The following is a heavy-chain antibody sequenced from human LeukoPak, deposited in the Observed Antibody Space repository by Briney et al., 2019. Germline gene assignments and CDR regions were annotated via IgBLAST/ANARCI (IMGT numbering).Heavy chain of an antibody. V-gene: IGHV4-38-2*01. CDR3: ARRAVKEWCPDY. CDR1: GYSISSGYY. D-gene: IGHD3-3*01. J-gene: IGHJ4*02. CDR2: IYHSGST. Sequence: SETLSLTCAVSGYSISSGYYWGWIRQPPGKGLEWIGSIYHSGSTYYNPSLKSRVTISVDTPKNQFSLKLSSVTAADTAVYYCARRAVKEWCPDYWGQGTLVTVSS.